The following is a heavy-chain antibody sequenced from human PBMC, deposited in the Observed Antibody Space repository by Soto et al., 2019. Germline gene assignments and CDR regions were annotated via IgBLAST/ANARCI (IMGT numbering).Heavy chain of an antibody. CDR2: ISYDGSNK. J-gene: IGHJ3*02. CDR3: AKHLVVVAATGDAFDI. D-gene: IGHD2-15*01. Sequence: QVQLVESGGGVVQPGRSLRLSCAASGFTFSSYGMHWVRQAPGKGLEWVAVISYDGSNKYYADSVKGRFTISRDNSKNTLYLQMNSLRAEDTAVYYCAKHLVVVAATGDAFDIWGQGTMVTVSS. V-gene: IGHV3-30*18. CDR1: GFTFSSYG.